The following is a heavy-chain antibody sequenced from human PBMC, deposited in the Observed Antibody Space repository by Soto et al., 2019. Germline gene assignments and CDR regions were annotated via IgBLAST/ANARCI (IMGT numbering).Heavy chain of an antibody. D-gene: IGHD4-17*01. CDR2: ISDDGSNK. V-gene: IGHV3-30-3*01. CDR3: ARGPRLRPFDY. CDR1: GFAFSSYP. Sequence: QVQLLESGGGVVQPGRSLTLSCAASGFAFSSYPMHWVRQAPGKGLEWVAIISDDGSNKSYADFVKGRFIISRDNSKXXXXXXXXXLRAEDXAMXYCARGPRLRPFDYWGQGTLVTVSS. J-gene: IGHJ4*02.